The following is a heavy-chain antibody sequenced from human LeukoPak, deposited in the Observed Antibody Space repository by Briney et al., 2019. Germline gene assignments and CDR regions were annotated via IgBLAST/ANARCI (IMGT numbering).Heavy chain of an antibody. J-gene: IGHJ4*02. Sequence: GGSLRLSCTASGFTVRTNHMNWVRQIPGKGLEWVSSISSSSSYIYYADSVKGRFTISRDNAKNSLYLQMNSLRAEDTAVYYCAKGGALRGQGTLVTVSS. CDR2: ISSSSSYI. CDR3: AKGGAL. V-gene: IGHV3-21*01. CDR1: GFTVRTNH. D-gene: IGHD1-26*01.